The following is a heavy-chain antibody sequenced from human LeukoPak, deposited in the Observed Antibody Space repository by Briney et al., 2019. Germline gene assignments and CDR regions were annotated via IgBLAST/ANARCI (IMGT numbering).Heavy chain of an antibody. Sequence: SETLSLTCAVYGGSFSGYYWSWIRQPPGKGLGWIGYIYYSGSTNYNPSLKSRVTISVDTSKNQFSLKLSSVTAADTAVYYCARVYGGTDGSGYYYYYGMDVWGQGTTVTVSS. CDR3: ARVYGGTDGSGYYYYYGMDV. D-gene: IGHD1-1*01. CDR1: GGSFSGYY. V-gene: IGHV4-59*01. CDR2: IYYSGST. J-gene: IGHJ6*02.